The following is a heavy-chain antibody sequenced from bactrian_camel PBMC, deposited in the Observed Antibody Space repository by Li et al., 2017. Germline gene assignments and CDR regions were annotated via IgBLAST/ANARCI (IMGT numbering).Heavy chain of an antibody. CDR2: IINRGGTT. Sequence: VQLVESGGGSVQAGGSPRLSCAASGFTFSSYYMSWVRQAPGKELEWVSIINRGGTTYYADSMKGRFTISRDNATNTVYLQIDSLKPEDTAVYYCAAGCPRYCRSGNYWGQGTQVTVS. CDR3: AAGCPRYCRSGNY. V-gene: IGHV3S40*01. CDR1: GFTFSSYY. J-gene: IGHJ4*01. D-gene: IGHD2*01.